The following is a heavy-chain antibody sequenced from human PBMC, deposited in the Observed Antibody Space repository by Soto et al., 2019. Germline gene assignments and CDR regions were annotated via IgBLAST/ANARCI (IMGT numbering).Heavy chain of an antibody. D-gene: IGHD6-19*01. CDR2: IYYSGST. V-gene: IGHV4-39*01. J-gene: IGHJ4*02. Sequence: SETLSLTSTVSGGSISSSSYYWGWIRQPPGKGLEWIGSIYYSGSTYYNPSLKSRVTISVDTSKNQFSLKLSSVTAADTAVYYCARLAYSSGWLDYWGQGTLVTVSS. CDR3: ARLAYSSGWLDY. CDR1: GGSISSSSYY.